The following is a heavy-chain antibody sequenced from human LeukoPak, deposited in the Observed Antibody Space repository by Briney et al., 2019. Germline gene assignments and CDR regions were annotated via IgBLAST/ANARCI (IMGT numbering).Heavy chain of an antibody. Sequence: SGGSLRRSCAASGFTVISNYMSWVRQAPGKGLEWVSVMFSGGSTYYADSVKGRFTISRDNSKNTLYLQMNSLRAEDTAVYYCARGLWASPADWGQGTLVTVSS. V-gene: IGHV3-53*01. CDR2: MFSGGST. CDR1: GFTVISNY. J-gene: IGHJ4*02. D-gene: IGHD3-16*01. CDR3: ARGLWASPAD.